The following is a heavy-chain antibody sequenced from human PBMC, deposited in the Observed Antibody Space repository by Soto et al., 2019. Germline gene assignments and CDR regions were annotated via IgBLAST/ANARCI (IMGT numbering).Heavy chain of an antibody. CDR2: ISGSGGST. J-gene: IGHJ2*01. Sequence: EVQVLESGGGLVQPGGSLRLSCAASGFTFSTYAMSWVRQAPGKGLEWVSGISGSGGSTYYADSVKGRFTISRDNSKKKLFLQMSSLRAEDTAVYFCAKGGAAAGMGYFDLWGRGTLVTVSS. CDR3: AKGGAAAGMGYFDL. V-gene: IGHV3-23*01. CDR1: GFTFSTYA. D-gene: IGHD6-13*01.